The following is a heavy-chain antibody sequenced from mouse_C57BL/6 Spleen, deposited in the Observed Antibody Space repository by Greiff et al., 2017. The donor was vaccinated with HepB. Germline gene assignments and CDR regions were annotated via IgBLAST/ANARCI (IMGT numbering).Heavy chain of an antibody. CDR3: ARCLLHFDD. V-gene: IGHV1-55*01. D-gene: IGHD2-1*01. Sequence: QKGEERGKKGEEVKREGKEEGERLKRERRRRGKQRQGKWGGGRGERKTRREHTNYNEKFKRKATLTVDTSSSTAYMQLSSLTSEDSAVYYCARCLLHFDDWGQGTTLTVSS. CDR1: GERLKRER. J-gene: IGHJ2*01. CDR2: RKTRREHT.